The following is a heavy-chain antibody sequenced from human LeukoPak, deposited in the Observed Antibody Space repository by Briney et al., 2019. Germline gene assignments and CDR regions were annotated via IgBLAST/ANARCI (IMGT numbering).Heavy chain of an antibody. Sequence: GESLKISCKGSGYSFTSYWIGWVRQMPGKGLEWMGIIYPGDSDTRYSPSFQGQVTISADKTISTAYLQWSSLKASDSAMYYCARHISRTAARREGPHYYYYHFMDVWGKGTTVSVSS. D-gene: IGHD6-6*01. CDR3: ARHISRTAARREGPHYYYYHFMDV. CDR2: IYPGDSDT. V-gene: IGHV5-51*01. CDR1: GYSFTSYW. J-gene: IGHJ6*03.